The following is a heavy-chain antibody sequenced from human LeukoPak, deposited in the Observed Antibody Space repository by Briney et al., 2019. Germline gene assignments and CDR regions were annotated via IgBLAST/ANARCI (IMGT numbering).Heavy chain of an antibody. CDR1: GFTFSTYD. Sequence: GGSLRLSCAASGFTFSTYDMSWVRQAPGKGLEWVSGISGSADITYYADSVKGRFTISRDNSKNTLYLQMNSLRAEDTAVYYCANPRLGDYWGQGTLVTVSS. CDR2: ISGSADIT. CDR3: ANPRLGDY. D-gene: IGHD6-19*01. V-gene: IGHV3-23*01. J-gene: IGHJ4*02.